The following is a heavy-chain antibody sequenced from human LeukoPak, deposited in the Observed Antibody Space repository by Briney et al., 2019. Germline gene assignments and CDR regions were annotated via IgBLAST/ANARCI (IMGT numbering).Heavy chain of an antibody. D-gene: IGHD2-15*01. Sequence: GSLRLSRAASGFTFSNYWMSWVRQAPGKGLEWVANINQDSSEKYYVDSVKGRFTISRDNAKNSLYLQLNTLRPEDTAVYYCVQGWRDNWGQGTLVTVSS. J-gene: IGHJ4*02. CDR1: GFTFSNYW. CDR2: INQDSSEK. V-gene: IGHV3-7*01. CDR3: VQGWRDN.